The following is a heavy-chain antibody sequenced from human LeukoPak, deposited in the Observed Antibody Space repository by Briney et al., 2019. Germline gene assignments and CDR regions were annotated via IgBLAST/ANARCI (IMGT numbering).Heavy chain of an antibody. J-gene: IGHJ6*02. Sequence: GGSLRLSCAASGFTFSSYGMHWVRQAPGKGLEGVAVISYDGSNKYYADSVKGRFTISRDNSKNTLYLQMNSLRAEDTAVYYCAKDYRDYYYYYGMDVWGQGTTVTVSS. CDR2: ISYDGSNK. CDR1: GFTFSSYG. CDR3: AKDYRDYYYYYGMDV. V-gene: IGHV3-30*18.